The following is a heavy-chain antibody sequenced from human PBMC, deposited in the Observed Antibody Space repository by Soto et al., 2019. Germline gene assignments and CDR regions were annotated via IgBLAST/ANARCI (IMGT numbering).Heavy chain of an antibody. D-gene: IGHD3-10*01. V-gene: IGHV3-23*01. Sequence: GGSLRLSCAASGFTFSSYAMSWVRQAPGKGLEWVSAISGSGGSTYYADSVKGRFTISRDNSKNTLYLQMNSLRAEDTAVYYCAKFTLRLYGSGSPVYSAFDIWGQGTMVTVSS. CDR1: GFTFSSYA. CDR3: AKFTLRLYGSGSPVYSAFDI. CDR2: ISGSGGST. J-gene: IGHJ3*02.